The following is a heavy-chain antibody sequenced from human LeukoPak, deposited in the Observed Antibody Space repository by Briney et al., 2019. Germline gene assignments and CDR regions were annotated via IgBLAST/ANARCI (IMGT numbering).Heavy chain of an antibody. Sequence: GGSLRLSCAASGFSFSSHGMSWVRQAPGKGLEWVSGIIGGAGGTYYADSVKGRFTISRDNAKNTLYLQMNGLRAEDTAVYYCAHGSMYQLDYWGQGTLVTVSS. CDR3: AHGSMYQLDY. CDR2: IIGGAGGT. D-gene: IGHD2-2*01. J-gene: IGHJ4*02. V-gene: IGHV3-23*01. CDR1: GFSFSSHG.